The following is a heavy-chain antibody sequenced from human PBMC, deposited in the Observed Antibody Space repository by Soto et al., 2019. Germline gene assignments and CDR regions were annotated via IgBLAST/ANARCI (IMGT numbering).Heavy chain of an antibody. V-gene: IGHV4-59*08. CDR1: GCSIPFINNHFNIYY. J-gene: IGHJ6*02. CDR3: TTQGFGGLHGLVDV. Sequence: SDTLSLTCTVIGCSIPFINNHFNIYYCSCIRLSPGKGLEWIGYISNIGFTRYNPSLKSRVSISVDTSKNQFSLKLTSVTAADTAVYYCTTQGFGGLHGLVDVWGQGTTVS. D-gene: IGHD3-10*01. CDR2: ISNIGFT.